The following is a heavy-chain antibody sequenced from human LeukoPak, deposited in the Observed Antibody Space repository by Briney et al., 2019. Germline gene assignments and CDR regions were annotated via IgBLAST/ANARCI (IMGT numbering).Heavy chain of an antibody. J-gene: IGHJ5*02. Sequence: PGGSLRLSCAASGFTFSTYGMTWVRQAPGKGLEWVSAIIGSGGSTYYADSVKGRFTISRDNSTTTLYLQMKSLRAEDTAVYYCAAVDVDTAFPWGQGTLVTVSS. CDR3: AAVDVDTAFP. CDR2: IIGSGGST. D-gene: IGHD5-18*01. V-gene: IGHV3-23*01. CDR1: GFTFSTYG.